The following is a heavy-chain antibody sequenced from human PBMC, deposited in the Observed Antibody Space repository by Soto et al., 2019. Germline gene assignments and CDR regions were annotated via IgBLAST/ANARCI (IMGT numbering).Heavy chain of an antibody. D-gene: IGHD3-3*01. J-gene: IGHJ5*02. Sequence: GESLKISCKGSGYSFTSYWIGWVRQMPGKGLEWMGIIYPGDSDTRYSPSFQGQVTISADKSISTAYLQWSSLKASDTAMYYCARRYYDFWSGLNWFDPWGQGTLVTVSS. CDR1: GYSFTSYW. CDR3: ARRYYDFWSGLNWFDP. CDR2: IYPGDSDT. V-gene: IGHV5-51*01.